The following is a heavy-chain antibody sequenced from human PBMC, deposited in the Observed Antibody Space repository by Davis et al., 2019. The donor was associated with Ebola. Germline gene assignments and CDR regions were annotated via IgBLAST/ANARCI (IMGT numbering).Heavy chain of an antibody. J-gene: IGHJ3*02. V-gene: IGHV4-34*01. CDR2: INHSGST. Sequence: SETLSLTCTVSGDSMSPYYWSWIRQPPGKGLEWIGEINHSGSTNYNPSLKSRVTISVDTSKNQFSLKLSSVTAADTAVYYCARSRWFRGRDAFDIWGQGTMVTVSS. CDR1: GDSMSPYY. D-gene: IGHD3-10*01. CDR3: ARSRWFRGRDAFDI.